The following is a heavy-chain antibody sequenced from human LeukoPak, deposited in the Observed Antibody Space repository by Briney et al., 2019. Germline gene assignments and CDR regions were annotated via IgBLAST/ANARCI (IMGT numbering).Heavy chain of an antibody. CDR3: ARVDYGDYGGYYYYGMDV. Sequence: ASVKVSCKASGYTFAGYYMHWVRQAPGQGLEWMGWINPNSGGTNYAQKFQGRVTMTRNTSISTAYMELSSLRSEDTAVYYCARVDYGDYGGYYYYGMDVWGQGTTVTVSS. J-gene: IGHJ6*02. D-gene: IGHD4-17*01. CDR2: INPNSGGT. CDR1: GYTFAGYY. V-gene: IGHV1-2*02.